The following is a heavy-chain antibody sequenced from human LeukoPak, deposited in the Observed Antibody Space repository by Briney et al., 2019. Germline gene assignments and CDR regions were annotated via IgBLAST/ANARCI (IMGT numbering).Heavy chain of an antibody. CDR1: GGSISSYS. CDR2: ISYSGST. D-gene: IGHD5-24*01. J-gene: IGHJ4*02. Sequence: PSETLSLTCTVSGGSISSYSWSWIRQPPGKGLEWIGYISYSGSTNYNPSLNSRVTISVDTSKSQFSLKLSSVTAADTAVYYCARLDAAAGRYLQFFYWGQGTLVTVSS. V-gene: IGHV4-59*08. CDR3: ARLDAAAGRYLQFFY.